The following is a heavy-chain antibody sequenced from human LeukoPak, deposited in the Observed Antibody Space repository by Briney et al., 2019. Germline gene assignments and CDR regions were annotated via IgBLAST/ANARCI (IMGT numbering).Heavy chain of an antibody. CDR1: GYTFTDYY. J-gene: IGHJ6*03. D-gene: IGHD3-3*01. Sequence: ASVKVSCKASGYTFTDYYIHWVRQAPGQGLEWMGWINPDSGYTNYAQKFQGRVTMTRDTSINTAYMELSRLTSDDTAVYYCATDPRTTVFGTFRYYYMDVWGEGTTVAVSS. CDR2: INPDSGYT. CDR3: ATDPRTTVFGTFRYYYMDV. V-gene: IGHV1-2*02.